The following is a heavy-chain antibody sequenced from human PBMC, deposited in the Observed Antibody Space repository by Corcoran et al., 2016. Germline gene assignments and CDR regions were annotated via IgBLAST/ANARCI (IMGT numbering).Heavy chain of an antibody. V-gene: IGHV1-2*02. Sequence: QVQLVQSGTEVKKPGASVKVSCKASGYTFTGYYMHWVRQAPGQGLEWMGWINPNSGGTNYAQKFQGRVTMTRDTSISTAYMELSRLRSDDTAVYYCARAGYCSSTSCYGGWFDPWGQGTLVTVSS. CDR2: INPNSGGT. J-gene: IGHJ5*02. CDR3: ARAGYCSSTSCYGGWFDP. D-gene: IGHD2-2*01. CDR1: GYTFTGYY.